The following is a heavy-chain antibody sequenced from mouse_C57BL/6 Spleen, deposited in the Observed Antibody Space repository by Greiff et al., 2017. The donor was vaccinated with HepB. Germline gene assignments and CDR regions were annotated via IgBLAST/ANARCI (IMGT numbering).Heavy chain of an antibody. CDR1: GYAFSSSW. V-gene: IGHV1-82*01. CDR3: AREDYDGLSLAY. D-gene: IGHD2-4*01. Sequence: VQLQQSGPELVKPGASVKISCKASGYAFSSSWMNWVKQRPGKGLEWIGRIYPGDGDTNYNGKFKGKATMTAEQSSSTAYMRLSSLTSEDSAVYFCAREDYDGLSLAYWGQGTLVTVSA. CDR2: IYPGDGDT. J-gene: IGHJ3*01.